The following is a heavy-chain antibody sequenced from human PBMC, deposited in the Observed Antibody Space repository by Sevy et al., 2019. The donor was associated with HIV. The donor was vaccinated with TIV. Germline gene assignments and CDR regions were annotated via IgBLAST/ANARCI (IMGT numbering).Heavy chain of an antibody. CDR3: ARIRRAYSGYDPGRDGYNYNYYYYYGMDV. Sequence: SETLSLTCTVSGGSISSYYWSWIRQPPGKGLEWIGYIYYSGSTNYNPSLKSRVTISVDTSKNQFSLKLGSVTAADTAVYYCARIRRAYSGYDPGRDGYNYNYYYYYGMDVWGQGTTVTVSS. D-gene: IGHD5-12*01. V-gene: IGHV4-59*01. CDR1: GGSISSYY. J-gene: IGHJ6*02. CDR2: IYYSGST.